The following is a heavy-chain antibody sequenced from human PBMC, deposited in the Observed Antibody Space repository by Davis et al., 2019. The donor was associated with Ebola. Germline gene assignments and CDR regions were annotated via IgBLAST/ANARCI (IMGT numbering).Heavy chain of an antibody. Sequence: PSETLSLTCAVYGGSFSDYYWSWIRQPPGKGLEWIGEIHPSGNTNYNPSLKSRLTISLDTSKNQFSLQVTSVTAADTAVYYCARGEMATIYYFYAMDVWGQGTTVTVSS. V-gene: IGHV4-34*01. J-gene: IGHJ6*02. CDR1: GGSFSDYY. CDR3: ARGEMATIYYFYAMDV. D-gene: IGHD5-24*01. CDR2: IHPSGNT.